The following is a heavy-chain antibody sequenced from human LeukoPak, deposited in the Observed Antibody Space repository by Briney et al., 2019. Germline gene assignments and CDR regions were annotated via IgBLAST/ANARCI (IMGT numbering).Heavy chain of an antibody. CDR3: AIGGFDILTGYKK. Sequence: SVKVSCKASGYTFTGYYMHWVRQAPGQGLEWMGGIIPIFGTANYAQKFQGRVTITADESTSTAYMELSSLRFEDTAVYYCAIGGFDILTGYKKWGQGTLVTVSS. V-gene: IGHV1-69*13. D-gene: IGHD3-9*01. CDR1: GYTFTGYY. J-gene: IGHJ4*02. CDR2: IIPIFGTA.